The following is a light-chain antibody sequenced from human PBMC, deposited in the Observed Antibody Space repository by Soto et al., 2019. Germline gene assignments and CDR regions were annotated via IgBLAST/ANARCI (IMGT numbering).Light chain of an antibody. CDR1: QSVSSSY. CDR3: QQYGSSPTWT. Sequence: EIVLTQSPGTLSLSPGERATLSCRASQSVSSSYLAWYQQKPGQAPRLLIYGASSRATGIPDRFSGSGSGTDVTLTIIRLEPEDVAGYYCQQYGSSPTWTFGQGTKVEIK. CDR2: GAS. V-gene: IGKV3-20*01. J-gene: IGKJ1*01.